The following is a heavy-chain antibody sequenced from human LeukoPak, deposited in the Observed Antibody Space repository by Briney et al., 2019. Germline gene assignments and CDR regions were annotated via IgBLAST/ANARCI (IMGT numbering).Heavy chain of an antibody. CDR1: GFTVSSNY. CDR2: IKQDGSEK. V-gene: IGHV3-7*02. D-gene: IGHD2-8*01. CDR3: ATESYGFDY. Sequence: GGSLRLSCAASGFTVSSNYMSWVRQAPGKGLEWVANIKQDGSEKYYVDSVKGRFTISRDNAKDSLYLQMNSLRAEDTAVYYCATESYGFDYWGQGTLVTVSS. J-gene: IGHJ4*02.